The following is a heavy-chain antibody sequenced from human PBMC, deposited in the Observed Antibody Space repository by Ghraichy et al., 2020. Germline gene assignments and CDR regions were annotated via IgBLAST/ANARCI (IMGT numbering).Heavy chain of an antibody. CDR1: GFTFSSYD. D-gene: IGHD3-22*01. V-gene: IGHV3-13*04. J-gene: IGHJ2*01. CDR3: ARSEGWLLPNWYFDL. CDR2: IGTAGDT. Sequence: GGSLRLSCAASGFTFSSYDMHWVRQATGKGLEWVSAIGTAGDTYYPGSVKGRFTISRENAKNSLYLQMNSLRAGDTAVYYCARSEGWLLPNWYFDLWGRGTLVTVSS.